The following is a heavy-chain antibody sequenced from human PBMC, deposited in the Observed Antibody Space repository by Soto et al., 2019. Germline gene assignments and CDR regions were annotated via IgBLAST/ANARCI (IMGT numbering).Heavy chain of an antibody. D-gene: IGHD3-16*01. V-gene: IGHV3-23*01. CDR1: GFTFSSYA. Sequence: GGSLRLSCAASGFTFSSYAMSWVRQAPGKGLEWVSAISGSGGSTYYADSVKGRFTISRDNSKNTLYLQMNSLRAEDTAVYYCAKDSPLTGTVYGYAWVPLFDFDYWGQGTLVTVSS. CDR3: AKDSPLTGTVYGYAWVPLFDFDY. J-gene: IGHJ4*02. CDR2: ISGSGGST.